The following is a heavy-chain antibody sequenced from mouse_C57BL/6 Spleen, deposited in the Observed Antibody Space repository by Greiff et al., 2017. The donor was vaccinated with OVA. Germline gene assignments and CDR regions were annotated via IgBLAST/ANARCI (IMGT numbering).Heavy chain of an antibody. D-gene: IGHD2-5*01. J-gene: IGHJ4*01. Sequence: ESGPGLVKPSQSLSLTCSVTGYSITSGYYWNWIRQFPGNKLEWMGYISYDGSNNYNPSLKNRISITRDTSKNQFFLKLNSVTTEDTATYYCARDRAYSNYPGNNYAMDYWGQGTSVTVSS. V-gene: IGHV3-6*01. CDR3: ARDRAYSNYPGNNYAMDY. CDR2: ISYDGSN. CDR1: GYSITSGYY.